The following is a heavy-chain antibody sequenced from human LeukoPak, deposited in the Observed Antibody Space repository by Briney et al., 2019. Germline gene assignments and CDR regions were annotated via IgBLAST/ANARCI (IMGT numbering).Heavy chain of an antibody. J-gene: IGHJ4*02. CDR3: ARQIASAGTAGFDF. V-gene: IGHV4-4*07. CDR2: IYSTGST. Sequence: SETLSLTCTVSGGSISSYYWSWIRQPAGKGLEWIGRIYSTGSTNYNPSLKSRVTMSVDTSKNQSSLRLRSGAAADTAVYYCARQIASAGTAGFDFWGQGALVTVSS. CDR1: GGSISSYY. D-gene: IGHD6-13*01.